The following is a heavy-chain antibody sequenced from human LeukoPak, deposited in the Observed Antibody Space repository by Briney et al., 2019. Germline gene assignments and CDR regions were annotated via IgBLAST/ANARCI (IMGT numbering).Heavy chain of an antibody. CDR2: INWNGGST. V-gene: IGHV3-20*04. CDR1: GFTFSSYA. Sequence: SGGSLRLSCAASGFTFSSYAMSWVRQAPGKGLEWVSGINWNGGSTGYADSVKGRFTISRDNAKNSLYLQMNSLRAEDTALYYCARGTLKAAATDFDYWGQGTLVTVSS. J-gene: IGHJ4*02. CDR3: ARGTLKAAATDFDY. D-gene: IGHD6-13*01.